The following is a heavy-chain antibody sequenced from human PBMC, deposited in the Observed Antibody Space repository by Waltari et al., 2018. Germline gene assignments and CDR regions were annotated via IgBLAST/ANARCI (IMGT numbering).Heavy chain of an antibody. CDR2: IYTSGST. CDR3: ARGRFSYGMDV. J-gene: IGHJ6*02. CDR1: GGSISSGSYY. V-gene: IGHV4-61*09. Sequence: QVQLQESGPGLVKPSQPLSLTCTVSGGSISSGSYYWSWIRQPGGKGLEWIGYIYTSGSTNYNPSLKSRVTISVDTSKNQFSLKLSSVTAADTAVYYCARGRFSYGMDVWGQGTTVTVSS. D-gene: IGHD3-3*01.